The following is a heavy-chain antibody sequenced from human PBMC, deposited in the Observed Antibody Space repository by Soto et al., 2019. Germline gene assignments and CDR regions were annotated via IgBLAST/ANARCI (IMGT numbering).Heavy chain of an antibody. CDR2: ISFDGSHT. V-gene: IGHV3-30-3*01. CDR3: ARGHYYDTAGYRPADS. J-gene: IGHJ5*01. D-gene: IGHD3-22*01. CDR1: GFTFSDYA. Sequence: QVQLAESGGGVVLPGRSLRLSCAASGFTFSDYAMHWVRQAPGKGLEWLAVISFDGSHTDYADSVRGRFTISSDNSRNTLFLQMSSLRAEDTAVYNCARGHYYDTAGYRPADSWGHRTLVTVSS.